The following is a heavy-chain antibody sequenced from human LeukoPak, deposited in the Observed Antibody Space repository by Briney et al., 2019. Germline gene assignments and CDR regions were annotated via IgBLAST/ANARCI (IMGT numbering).Heavy chain of an antibody. CDR2: ISPSGTT. V-gene: IGHV4-4*07. Sequence: PSETLSLTCSVSGAYISSYYWSWIRQPAGRGLEWIGRISPSGTTNYKASLKSRVTMSVDRSKNHFSLNLGSVTAADTAVYYCARDITGTISHWGQGTMVTVSS. D-gene: IGHD1-7*01. CDR1: GAYISSYY. CDR3: ARDITGTISH. J-gene: IGHJ3*01.